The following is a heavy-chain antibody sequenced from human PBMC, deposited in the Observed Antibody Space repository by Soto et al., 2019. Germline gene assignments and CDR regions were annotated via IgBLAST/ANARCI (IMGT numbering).Heavy chain of an antibody. CDR2: INLGSGDT. CDR1: GDSFISSC. CDR3: ASRPPDYCSGPLDY. Sequence: GASVKVSCKASGDSFISSCVHWVRQAPGQRLEWMGWINLGSGDTKYSQNFQGRVTITRETSATTVYMQLNSLRSEDAAVYFCASRPPDYCSGPLDYWGQGTLVTVSS. J-gene: IGHJ4*02. V-gene: IGHV1-3*01. D-gene: IGHD6-19*01.